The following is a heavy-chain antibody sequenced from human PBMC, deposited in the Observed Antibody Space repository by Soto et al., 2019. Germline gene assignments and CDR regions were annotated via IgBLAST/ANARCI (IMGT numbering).Heavy chain of an antibody. D-gene: IGHD3-9*01. CDR2: INPSGGST. CDR1: GYTFTSYY. Sequence: GASVKVSCKASGYTFTSYYMHWVRQAPGQGLEWMGIINPSGGSTSYAQKFQGRVTMTRDTSTSTVYMELSSLRSEDTAVYYCASPTLYDMLPRYYYYGMDVWGQGTTVTVSS. CDR3: ASPTLYDMLPRYYYYGMDV. V-gene: IGHV1-46*01. J-gene: IGHJ6*02.